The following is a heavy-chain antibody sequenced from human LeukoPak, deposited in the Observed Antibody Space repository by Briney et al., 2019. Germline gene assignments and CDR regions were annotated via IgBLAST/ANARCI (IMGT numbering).Heavy chain of an antibody. J-gene: IGHJ4*02. V-gene: IGHV4-34*01. CDR3: ARGFRDYYDSSGYLDY. CDR1: GGSFSGYY. D-gene: IGHD3-22*01. Sequence: PSETLSLTCAVYGGSFSGYYWSWIRQPLGKGLEWIGEINHSGSTNYNPSLKSRVTISVDTSKNQFSLKLSSVTAADTAVYYCARGFRDYYDSSGYLDYWGQGTLVTVSS. CDR2: INHSGST.